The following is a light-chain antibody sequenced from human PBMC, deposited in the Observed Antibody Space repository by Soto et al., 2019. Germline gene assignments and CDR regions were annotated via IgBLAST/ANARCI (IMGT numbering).Light chain of an antibody. CDR3: QQANSFPIT. Sequence: DIQLTQSPSSVSASVGDRVTITCRASQGITNWLAWYQQKPGKAPKLLISTASSLQSGVPSRFSGSGSGTDFTLTITSLQPEDFATYYCQQANSFPITFGQGTRLEMK. CDR1: QGITNW. CDR2: TAS. J-gene: IGKJ5*01. V-gene: IGKV1-12*01.